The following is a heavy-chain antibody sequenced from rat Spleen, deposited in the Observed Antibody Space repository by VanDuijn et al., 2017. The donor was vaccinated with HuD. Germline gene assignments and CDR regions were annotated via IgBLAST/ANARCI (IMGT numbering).Heavy chain of an antibody. CDR1: GFSLSSYG. D-gene: IGHD3-1*01. J-gene: IGHJ2*01. Sequence: QVQLKESGPGLVQPSQTLSLTCTVSGFSLSSYGVIWVRQSPGKGLEWMGVIWTGGRADYNSALKSRLSISRDTSKSQIFLKMNSLQTEDTATYYCARGEAPFDYWGQGVMVTVSS. V-gene: IGHV2-13*01. CDR3: ARGEAPFDY. CDR2: IWTGGRA.